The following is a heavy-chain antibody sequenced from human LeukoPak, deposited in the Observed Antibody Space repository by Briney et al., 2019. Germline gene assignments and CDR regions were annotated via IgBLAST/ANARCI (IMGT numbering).Heavy chain of an antibody. CDR1: GYTFTSYG. D-gene: IGHD3-10*01. Sequence: PGGSVKVSCKASGYTFTSYGISWVREAPGRGLEWMGRIIPIFGIANYAQKFQGRVTITADKSTSTAYMELSSLRSEDTAVYYCASDYYYGSGSLVWGEFDYWGQGTLVTVSS. J-gene: IGHJ4*02. CDR3: ASDYYYGSGSLVWGEFDY. CDR2: IIPIFGIA. V-gene: IGHV1-69*04.